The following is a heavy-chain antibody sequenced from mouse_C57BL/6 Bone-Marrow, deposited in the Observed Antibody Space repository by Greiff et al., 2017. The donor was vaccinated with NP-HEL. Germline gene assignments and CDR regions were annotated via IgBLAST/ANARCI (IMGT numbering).Heavy chain of an antibody. J-gene: IGHJ1*03. CDR1: GYTFTDYN. CDR2: INPNNGGT. V-gene: IGHV1-18*01. CDR3: ARGGTTPWYFDV. Sequence: EVKLVESGPELVKPGASVKIPCKASGYTFTDYNMDWVKQSHGKSLEWIGDINPNNGGTIYNQKFKGKATLTVDKSSSTAYMGLRSLTSEDTAVYYCARGGTTPWYFDVWGTGTTVTVSS. D-gene: IGHD1-1*01.